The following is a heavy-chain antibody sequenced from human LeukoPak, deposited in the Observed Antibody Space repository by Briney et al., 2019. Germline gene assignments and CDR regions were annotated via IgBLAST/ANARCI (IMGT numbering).Heavy chain of an antibody. Sequence: GGSLRLSCAASGFTFSSYSMNWVRQAPGKGLEWVSSISSSSSYIYYADSVKGRFTISRDNAKNSLYLQMNSLRAEDTAAYYCASDPTGPNHYDILTGYYNVDYWGQGTLVTVSS. V-gene: IGHV3-21*01. CDR2: ISSSSSYI. CDR1: GFTFSSYS. J-gene: IGHJ4*02. D-gene: IGHD3-9*01. CDR3: ASDPTGPNHYDILTGYYNVDY.